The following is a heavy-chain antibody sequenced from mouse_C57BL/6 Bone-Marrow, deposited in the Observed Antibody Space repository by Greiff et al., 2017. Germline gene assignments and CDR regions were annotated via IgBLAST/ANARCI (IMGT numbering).Heavy chain of an antibody. CDR1: GYTFTSYW. D-gene: IGHD1-1*01. V-gene: IGHV1-64*01. CDR2: IHPNSGST. J-gene: IGHJ1*03. CDR3: ARYGSSLWYFDV. Sequence: QVQLQQPGAELVKPGASVKLSCKASGYTFTSYWMHWVKQRPGQGLEWIGMIHPNSGSTNYNEKFKSKATLTVDKSSSTAYMQLSSLTSEDSAVYYCARYGSSLWYFDVWGTGTTVTVSS.